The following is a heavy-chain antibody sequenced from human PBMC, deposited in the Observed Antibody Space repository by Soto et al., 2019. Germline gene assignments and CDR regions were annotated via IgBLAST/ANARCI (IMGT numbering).Heavy chain of an antibody. CDR3: ARRSTVTRDWFDP. CDR1: GGSLITSNW. J-gene: IGHJ5*02. D-gene: IGHD4-17*01. CDR2: IYHSGII. Sequence: QVQLQESGPGLLKPSETLSLTCAVSGGSLITSNWWTWLRQYPGTGLEWIGEIYHSGIINSNPSLKSRVTLSVDKSKSQFFLNLTSVTDADTAVYYCARRSTVTRDWFDPWGQGTLVTVSS. V-gene: IGHV4-4*02.